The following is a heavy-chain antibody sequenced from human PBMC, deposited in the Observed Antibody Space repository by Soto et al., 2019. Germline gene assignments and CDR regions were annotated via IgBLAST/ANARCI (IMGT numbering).Heavy chain of an antibody. Sequence: PGESLKISCKGSGYNFAGYWIAWVRQMPGKGLELMGIVYPSDSDTRYRPSFQGQVTISADKSISSAYLQWSSLRASDTAMYYCARGGVSTRTFDYWGQGTPVTVSS. V-gene: IGHV5-51*01. D-gene: IGHD3-3*01. CDR3: ARGGVSTRTFDY. CDR2: VYPSDSDT. CDR1: GYNFAGYW. J-gene: IGHJ4*02.